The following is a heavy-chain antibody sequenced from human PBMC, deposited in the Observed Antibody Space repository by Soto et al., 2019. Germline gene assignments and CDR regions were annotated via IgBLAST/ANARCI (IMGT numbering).Heavy chain of an antibody. J-gene: IGHJ4*02. CDR1: GFTFSSYS. V-gene: IGHV3-48*01. CDR2: IISTSNTI. D-gene: IGHD6-6*01. CDR3: ARDNEDSSSSLDY. Sequence: GGSLRLSCAASGFTFSSYSMNWVRQAPGKGLEWVSYIISTSNTIYYADSVKGRFTISRDNAKNSLYLQMNSLRAEDTAVYYCARDNEDSSSSLDYWGQGTLVTVSS.